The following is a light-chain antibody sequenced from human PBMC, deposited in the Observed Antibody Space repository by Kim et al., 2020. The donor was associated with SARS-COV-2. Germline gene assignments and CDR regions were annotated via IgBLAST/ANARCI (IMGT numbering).Light chain of an antibody. CDR2: DGS. Sequence: SASVDDMVTTTCRTSQNIRAWLAWYQQKPGKAPRLLIYDGSILESGVPSRFSGSGSGTDFTLTINSLQPDDFATYYCQQYESYSTFGQGTKVDIK. V-gene: IGKV1-5*01. CDR1: QNIRAW. CDR3: QQYESYST. J-gene: IGKJ1*01.